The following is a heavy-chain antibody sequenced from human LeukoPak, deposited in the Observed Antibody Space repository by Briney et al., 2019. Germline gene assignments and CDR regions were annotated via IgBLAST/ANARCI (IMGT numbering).Heavy chain of an antibody. J-gene: IGHJ3*02. D-gene: IGHD6-6*01. V-gene: IGHV3-21*01. CDR2: ISSSGIYI. Sequence: PGGSLRLSCAASGFTFSNYAMNWVRQAPGKGLEWVSSISSSGIYIFYADSLQGRFTISRDNAKNSLYLQMNSLRAEDTAVYYCASDRIPYSSSSLKAAFDIWGQGTMVTVSS. CDR3: ASDRIPYSSSSLKAAFDI. CDR1: GFTFSNYA.